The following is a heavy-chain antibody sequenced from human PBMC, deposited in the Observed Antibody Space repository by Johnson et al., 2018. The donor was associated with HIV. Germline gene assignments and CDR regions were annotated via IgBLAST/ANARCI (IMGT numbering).Heavy chain of an antibody. CDR1: GFTFSSYD. J-gene: IGHJ3*02. V-gene: IGHV3-13*01. CDR2: IGTAGDT. CDR3: AKDRGAARAFDAFDI. D-gene: IGHD6-6*01. Sequence: EQLVESGGGLVQPGRSLRLTCAASGFTFSSYDMHWVRQATGKGLEWVSAIGTAGDTYYPDSVKGRFTISRDNSKNTLYLQMNSLRAEDTAVYYCAKDRGAARAFDAFDIWGQGTMVTVSS.